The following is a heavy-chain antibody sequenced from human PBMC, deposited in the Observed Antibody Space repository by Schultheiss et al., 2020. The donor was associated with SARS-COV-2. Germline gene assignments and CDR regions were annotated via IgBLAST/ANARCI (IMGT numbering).Heavy chain of an antibody. J-gene: IGHJ4*02. Sequence: SQTLSLTCTVSGGSISSYYWSWIRQPPGKGLEWIGYIYYSGSTYYNPSLKSRVTISVDTSKNQFSLKLSSVTAADTAVYYCARAYSSGSLFDYWGQGTLVTVSS. V-gene: IGHV4-59*12. D-gene: IGHD3-22*01. CDR1: GGSISSYY. CDR3: ARAYSSGSLFDY. CDR2: IYYSGST.